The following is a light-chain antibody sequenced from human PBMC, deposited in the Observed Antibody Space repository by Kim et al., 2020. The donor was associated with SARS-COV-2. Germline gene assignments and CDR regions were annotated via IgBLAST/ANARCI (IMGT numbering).Light chain of an antibody. CDR2: EDN. CDR1: SGSIASNY. Sequence: GKTVTISCTRSSGSIASNYVQWYQQRPGSSPTTVIYEDNQRPSGVPDRFSGSIDSSSNSASLTISGLKAEDEADYYCQSYDNNNRVFGGGTQLTVL. CDR3: QSYDNNNRV. V-gene: IGLV6-57*01. J-gene: IGLJ3*02.